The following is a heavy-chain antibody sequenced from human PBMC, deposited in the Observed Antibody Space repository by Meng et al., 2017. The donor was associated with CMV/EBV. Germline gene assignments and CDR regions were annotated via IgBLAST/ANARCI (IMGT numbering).Heavy chain of an antibody. J-gene: IGHJ4*02. Sequence: GESLTISCAASGFTFSSYSMNWVRQAPGKGLEWVSSISSSSSYIYYADSVKGRFTISRDNAKNSLYLQMNSLRAEDTAVYYCAREGYDFWSGVFDYWGQGTLVTVSS. CDR1: GFTFSSYS. V-gene: IGHV3-21*01. CDR2: ISSSSSYI. CDR3: AREGYDFWSGVFDY. D-gene: IGHD3-3*01.